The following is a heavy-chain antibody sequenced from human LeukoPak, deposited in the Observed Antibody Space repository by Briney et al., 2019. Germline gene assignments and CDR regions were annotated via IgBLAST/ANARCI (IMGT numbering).Heavy chain of an antibody. D-gene: IGHD3-9*01. J-gene: IGHJ4*02. CDR2: MRTSGGSE. CDR1: GFTFNRCA. Sequence: GGSLRLSCAAFGFTFNRCAMTWVRQAPGKGLEWVSAMRTSGGSEYYADSVKGRFTISRDNSKNTLYLQMNSLRAEDTAVYYCAKGGYFDWYGYWGQGTLVTVSS. CDR3: AKGGYFDWYGY. V-gene: IGHV3-23*01.